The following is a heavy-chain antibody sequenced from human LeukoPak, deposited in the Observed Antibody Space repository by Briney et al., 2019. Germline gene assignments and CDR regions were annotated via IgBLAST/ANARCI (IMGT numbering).Heavy chain of an antibody. Sequence: GRSLRLSCAASGFTFDDYAMHWVRHAPGKGLEWVSGISWNSGSIDYADSVKGRFTISRDNAKNSLYLQMNSLRAEDTALYYCAKDRYYGSGSYGGFDYWGQGTLVTVSS. CDR3: AKDRYYGSGSYGGFDY. V-gene: IGHV3-9*01. CDR2: ISWNSGSI. CDR1: GFTFDDYA. J-gene: IGHJ4*02. D-gene: IGHD3-10*01.